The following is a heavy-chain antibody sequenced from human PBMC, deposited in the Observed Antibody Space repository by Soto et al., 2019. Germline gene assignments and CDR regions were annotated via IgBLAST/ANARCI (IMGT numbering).Heavy chain of an antibody. V-gene: IGHV3-23*01. CDR3: ARRGPGTYLDY. D-gene: IGHD6-13*01. CDR1: GFTFSSYA. CDR2: VSGSGGST. Sequence: EVQLLESGGGLVQPGGSLRLSFAASGFTFSSYAMRWVRQAPGKGLEWVSAVSGSGGSTYYADSVKGRFTISRDNSKNTLYLQMNSLRAEDTAVYYCARRGPGTYLDYWGQGTLVTVSS. J-gene: IGHJ4*02.